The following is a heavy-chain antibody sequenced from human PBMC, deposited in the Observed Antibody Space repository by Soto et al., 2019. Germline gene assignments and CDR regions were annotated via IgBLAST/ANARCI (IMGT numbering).Heavy chain of an antibody. D-gene: IGHD3-16*01. CDR3: AKDPLFDAGGSDSPFDY. V-gene: IGHV3-23*01. J-gene: IGHJ4*02. CDR1: GFTFSSYA. CDR2: ISGSGGST. Sequence: EVQLLESGGGLVQPGGSLRLSCAASGFTFSSYAMSWVRQAPGKGLEWVSAISGSGGSTYYADSVKGRFTISRDNSKNTLYLQMNSLRAEDTAVYYCAKDPLFDAGGSDSPFDYWGQGPLVTVSS.